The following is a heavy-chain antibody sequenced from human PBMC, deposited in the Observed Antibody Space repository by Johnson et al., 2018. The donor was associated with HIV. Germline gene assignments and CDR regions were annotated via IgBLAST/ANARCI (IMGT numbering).Heavy chain of an antibody. J-gene: IGHJ3*02. CDR1: GFTFDDYG. V-gene: IGHV3-66*02. CDR3: ASYDILTGYYAFDI. CDR2: IYSGGST. D-gene: IGHD3-9*01. Sequence: VQLMESGGGVVRPGGSLRLSCAAFGFTFDDYGMSWVRKVPGKGLEWVSVIYSGGSTYYADSVKGRFTISRDNSKNTLYLQMNSLRPADTAGYYWASYDILTGYYAFDILGQGKMVPVSS.